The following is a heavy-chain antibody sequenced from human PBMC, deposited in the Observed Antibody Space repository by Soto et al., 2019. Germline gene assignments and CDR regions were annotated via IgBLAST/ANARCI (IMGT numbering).Heavy chain of an antibody. J-gene: IGHJ4*02. Sequence: EVQLLESGGGLVQPGGSLRLSCAASGFTFSSSAMNWVRQAPGKGLEWVSGISISGGTTYYADSVKGRFTISRDNSKNNLYLPLDSGRAEYTSVYYCTKEEYCGGVSWYPDHWGQGTLVTGSS. D-gene: IGHD2-15*01. CDR1: GFTFSSSA. CDR2: ISISGGTT. V-gene: IGHV3-23*01. CDR3: TKEEYCGGVSWYPDH.